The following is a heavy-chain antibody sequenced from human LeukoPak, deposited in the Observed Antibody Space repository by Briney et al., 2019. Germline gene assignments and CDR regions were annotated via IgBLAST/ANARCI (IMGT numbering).Heavy chain of an antibody. V-gene: IGHV1-18*01. Sequence: ASVKVSCKASGYTFTSYGISWVRQAPGQGLEWMGWISAYNGNTNYAEKVQGRVTLTTDTATSTAYMEMRSLRSDDTAVYYCARDMRTTVVTPGDACYWGQGTLVTVSS. CDR1: GYTFTSYG. D-gene: IGHD4-23*01. CDR2: ISAYNGNT. CDR3: ARDMRTTVVTPGDACY. J-gene: IGHJ4*02.